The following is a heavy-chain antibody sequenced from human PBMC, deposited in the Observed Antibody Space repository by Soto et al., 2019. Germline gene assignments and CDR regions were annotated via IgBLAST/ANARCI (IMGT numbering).Heavy chain of an antibody. CDR1: GYTFTSYG. CDR3: ARDVRAYDYVTLDIDY. Sequence: ASVKVSCKASGYTFTSYGISCVRQAPGQGLEWMGWISAYNGNTNYAQKLQGRVTMTTDTSTSTAYMGLRSLRSDDTAVYYCARDVRAYDYVTLDIDYWGQGTLVTVSS. CDR2: ISAYNGNT. V-gene: IGHV1-18*01. J-gene: IGHJ4*02. D-gene: IGHD3-16*01.